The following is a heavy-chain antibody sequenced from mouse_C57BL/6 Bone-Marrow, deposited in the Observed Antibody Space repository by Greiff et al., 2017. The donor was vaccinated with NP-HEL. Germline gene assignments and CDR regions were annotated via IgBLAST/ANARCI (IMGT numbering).Heavy chain of an antibody. CDR2: IYPRSGNT. CDR3: ARVYYYGSRYFDV. J-gene: IGHJ1*03. D-gene: IGHD1-1*01. V-gene: IGHV1-81*01. Sequence: VKLQESGAELARPGASVKLSCKASGYTFTSYGISWVKQRTGQGLEWIGEIYPRSGNTYYNEKFKGKATLTADKSSSTAYMELRSLTSEDSAVYFCARVYYYGSRYFDVWGTGTTVTVSS. CDR1: GYTFTSYG.